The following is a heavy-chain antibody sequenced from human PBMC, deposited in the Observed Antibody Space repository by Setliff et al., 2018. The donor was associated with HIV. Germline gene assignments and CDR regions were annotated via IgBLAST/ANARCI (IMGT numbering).Heavy chain of an antibody. V-gene: IGHV3-7*03. Sequence: GESLKISCAASGFTFSNYWMDWVRQAPGEGLEWVATIKQDGSEIYYMDSVKGRFTISRDNARTSLFLEMRSLRDEDTAVYLCANLWELGAWGQGTLVTVSS. D-gene: IGHD3-16*01. CDR1: GFTFSNYW. J-gene: IGHJ5*02. CDR2: IKQDGSEI. CDR3: ANLWELGA.